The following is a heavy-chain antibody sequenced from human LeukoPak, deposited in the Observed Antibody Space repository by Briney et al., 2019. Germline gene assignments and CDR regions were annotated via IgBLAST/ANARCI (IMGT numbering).Heavy chain of an antibody. J-gene: IGHJ5*02. V-gene: IGHV1-18*01. CDR3: ARDLGYSYGRHRYNWFDP. CDR2: ISAYNGNT. CDR1: GYTFTSYG. Sequence: ASVKVSCKASGYTFTSYGISWVRQAPGQGLEWMGWISAYNGNTNYARKLQGRVTMTTDTSTSTAYMELRSLRSDDTAVYYCARDLGYSYGRHRYNWFDPRGQGTLVTVSS. D-gene: IGHD5-18*01.